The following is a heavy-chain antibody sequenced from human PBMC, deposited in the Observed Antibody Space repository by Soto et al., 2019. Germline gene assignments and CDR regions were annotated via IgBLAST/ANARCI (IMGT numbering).Heavy chain of an antibody. CDR3: AKGSSTARIYYFDY. CDR1: GFTFSNYA. Sequence: GGSLRLSCAASGFTFSNYAMSWVRQAPGKGLEWFSAITGTGADTYHADSVKARFTISRDNSKNTLFLQMNSLRAEDTAIYYCAKGSSTARIYYFDYWGQRTPVTVSS. CDR2: ITGTGADT. D-gene: IGHD2-15*01. J-gene: IGHJ4*02. V-gene: IGHV3-23*01.